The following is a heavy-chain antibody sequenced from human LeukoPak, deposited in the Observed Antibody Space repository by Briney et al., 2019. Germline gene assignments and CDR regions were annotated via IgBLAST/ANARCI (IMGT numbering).Heavy chain of an antibody. CDR2: ITSTSSYI. Sequence: GGSLRLSCEASGFTFSNYNMNWVRQAPGKELEWVSSITSTSSYIYYADSVKGRFTISRDNAKNSLYLQMNSLRAEDTAVYYCAREVENTSGWYSHFDYWGQGTLVTVSS. J-gene: IGHJ4*02. CDR3: AREVENTSGWYSHFDY. V-gene: IGHV3-21*01. D-gene: IGHD6-19*01. CDR1: GFTFSNYN.